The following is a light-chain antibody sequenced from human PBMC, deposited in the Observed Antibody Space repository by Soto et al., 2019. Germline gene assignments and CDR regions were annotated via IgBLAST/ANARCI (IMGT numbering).Light chain of an antibody. J-gene: IGLJ7*01. V-gene: IGLV1-44*01. CDR2: IND. CDR1: SSNIAGNT. Sequence: QSVLTQPPSLSGTPGQRVTISCSGSSSNIAGNTVHWYQHLPGTAPKLLIYINDQRPSGVPGRFSASTSGTSASLAISGLQSDDYADYYCATWDDDLNAAVFGGGTQLTVL. CDR3: ATWDDDLNAAV.